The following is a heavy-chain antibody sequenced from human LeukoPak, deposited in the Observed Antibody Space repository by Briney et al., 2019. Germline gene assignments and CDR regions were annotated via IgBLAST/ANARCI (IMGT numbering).Heavy chain of an antibody. CDR3: AKVPYSDYGSGRPPFMDV. V-gene: IGHV3-23*01. Sequence: RGSLRLSCGASGFTFSDYAMSWVRQAPGRGLDWVSTVSYSGSSTYYADSVKGRFTISRDNSKNTLYLQMDSLRVEDTAIYYCAKVPYSDYGSGRPPFMDVWGQGTTVAVSS. D-gene: IGHD3-10*01. CDR2: VSYSGSST. J-gene: IGHJ6*02. CDR1: GFTFSDYA.